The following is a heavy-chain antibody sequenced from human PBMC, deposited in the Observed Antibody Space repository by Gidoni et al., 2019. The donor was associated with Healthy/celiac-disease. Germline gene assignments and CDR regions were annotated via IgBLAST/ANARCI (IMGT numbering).Heavy chain of an antibody. CDR2: INHSGST. CDR1: GGSFSGYY. CDR3: ARGSRTDYWFDP. D-gene: IGHD2-21*02. V-gene: IGHV4-34*01. Sequence: QVQLQQWGAGLLKPSETLSLTCAVYGGSFSGYYWSWIRQPPGKGLEWIGEINHSGSTNYNPSLKSRVTISVDTSKNQFSLKLSSVTAADTAVYYWARGSRTDYWFDPWGQGTLVTVSS. J-gene: IGHJ5*02.